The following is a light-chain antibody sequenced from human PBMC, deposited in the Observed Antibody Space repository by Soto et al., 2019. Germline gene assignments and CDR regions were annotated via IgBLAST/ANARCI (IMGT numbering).Light chain of an antibody. CDR2: DSS. V-gene: IGKV3-15*01. CDR1: QSVSSK. J-gene: IGKJ5*01. CDR3: QQYNNWPLT. Sequence: EIVMTQSPATLSVSPGEGATLSFRASQSVSSKLAWYQQKPGQAPRLLIYDSSTRATGIPARFSGGGSGTEFTLTITSLQSEDFAVYWCQQYNNWPLTFGQGTRLEI.